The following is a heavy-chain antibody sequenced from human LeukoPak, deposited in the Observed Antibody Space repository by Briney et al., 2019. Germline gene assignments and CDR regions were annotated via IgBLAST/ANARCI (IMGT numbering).Heavy chain of an antibody. CDR3: AKRITVSAGYYLDS. V-gene: IGHV3-23*01. CDR1: GFSFSSFA. D-gene: IGHD2-8*01. J-gene: IGHJ4*02. CDR2: VSGGGAYT. Sequence: GGSLRLSCVGSGFSFSSFAMSWVRQAPGKGLEWVSTVSGGGAYTYYADSVKGRFTASRDDSKSMNFMQMNSLRPEDTALYFCAKRITVSAGYYLDSWGQGTLVTVSS.